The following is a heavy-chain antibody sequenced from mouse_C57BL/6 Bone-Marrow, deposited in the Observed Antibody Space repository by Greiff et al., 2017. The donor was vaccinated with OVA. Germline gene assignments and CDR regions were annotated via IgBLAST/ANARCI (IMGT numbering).Heavy chain of an antibody. Sequence: EVHLVESGGGLVQPGGSLSLSCAASGFTFTDYYMSWVRQPPGKALEWLGFIRNKANGYTTEYSASVKGRFTISRDNSQSILYLQMNALRAEDSATYYGARYPDYGSPYAMDYWGQGTSVTVSS. CDR3: ARYPDYGSPYAMDY. V-gene: IGHV7-3*01. CDR1: GFTFTDYY. D-gene: IGHD1-1*01. CDR2: IRNKANGYTT. J-gene: IGHJ4*01.